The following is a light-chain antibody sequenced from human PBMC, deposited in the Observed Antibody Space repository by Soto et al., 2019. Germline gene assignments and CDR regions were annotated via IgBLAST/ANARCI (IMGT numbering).Light chain of an antibody. Sequence: EIVLTQSPGTLSLSPGERATLSCRASQSVSSSYLAWYQQKPGQAARLLIYGASSRATGIPDRFSGSGSGTDFTLTISRLEPEDFAVYYCQQYGSSLFGGGTKVEIK. CDR2: GAS. J-gene: IGKJ4*01. V-gene: IGKV3-20*01. CDR1: QSVSSSY. CDR3: QQYGSSL.